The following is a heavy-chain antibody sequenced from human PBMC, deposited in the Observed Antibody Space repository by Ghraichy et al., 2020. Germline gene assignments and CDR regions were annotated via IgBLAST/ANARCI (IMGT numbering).Heavy chain of an antibody. D-gene: IGHD4-17*01. CDR1: GFTFSSYD. V-gene: IGHV3-13*05. Sequence: GGSLRLSCAASGFTFSSYDMHWVRQATGKGLEWVSAISTAGDPYYPGSVKGRFTISRENAKNSLYLQMNSLRAGDTAVYYCARGRYGDYGGKDAFDIWGQGTMVTVSS. CDR3: ARGRYGDYGGKDAFDI. J-gene: IGHJ3*02. CDR2: ISTAGDP.